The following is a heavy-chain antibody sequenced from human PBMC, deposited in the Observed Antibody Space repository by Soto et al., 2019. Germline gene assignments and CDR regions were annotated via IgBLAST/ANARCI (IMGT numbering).Heavy chain of an antibody. J-gene: IGHJ3*02. D-gene: IGHD3-22*01. CDR3: ASVYYDSRGGAFDI. CDR2: MNPNSGNT. CDR1: GYTFTSYD. Sequence: QVQLVQSGAEVKKPGASVKVSCKASGYTFTSYDINWVRQATGQGLEWMGWMNPNSGNTGYAQNFQGRVTMTRNTSISTAYMELSSLRSEDTAVYYCASVYYDSRGGAFDIWGQGTMVTVSS. V-gene: IGHV1-8*01.